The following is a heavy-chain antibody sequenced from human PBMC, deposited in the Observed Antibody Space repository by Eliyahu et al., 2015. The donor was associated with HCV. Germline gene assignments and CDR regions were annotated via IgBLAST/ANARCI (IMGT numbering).Heavy chain of an antibody. CDR1: RFTFSXYA. CDR3: AKDTYSSS. D-gene: IGHD6-13*01. CDR2: ISGSGGST. V-gene: IGHV3-23*01. Sequence: EVQLLESGGGXVQPGGSXRLSXAASRFTFSXYAMXWVRQAPGKRLEWVSAISGSGGSTYYADSVKGRFTISRDNSKNTLYLQMNSLRAEDTAVYYCAKDTYSSSCGQGTLVTVSS. J-gene: IGHJ1*01.